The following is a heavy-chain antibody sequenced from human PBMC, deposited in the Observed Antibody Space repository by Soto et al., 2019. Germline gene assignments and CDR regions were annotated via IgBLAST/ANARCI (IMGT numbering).Heavy chain of an antibody. J-gene: IGHJ5*02. V-gene: IGHV4-31*03. CDR1: GDSISRGGYY. CDR3: ERDGAGASGLGWFGP. D-gene: IGHD3-10*01. CDR2: IYHSGST. Sequence: QVQLQESGPGLVKPSQTLSLSCTVSGDSISRGGYYWNWIRQHPRKGLEWIGYIYHSGSTNYNPSLKSRVTISVDTSKNQLSLELTNVTAADTAVYYCERDGAGASGLGWFGPWGQGILVTVSS.